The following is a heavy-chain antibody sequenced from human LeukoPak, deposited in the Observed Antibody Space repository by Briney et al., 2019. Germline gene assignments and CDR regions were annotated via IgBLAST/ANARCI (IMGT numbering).Heavy chain of an antibody. D-gene: IGHD1-14*01. CDR1: GFTFSSYE. V-gene: IGHV3-48*03. CDR3: ASPTDLSDY. J-gene: IGHJ4*02. Sequence: PGGSLRLSCTASGFTFSSYEMNWVRQAPGKGLEGVSYISISGSIIYYADSVKGRFTISRDNAKNSLYLQMNSLRAEDTAVYYCASPTDLSDYWGQGTLVTVSS. CDR2: ISISGSII.